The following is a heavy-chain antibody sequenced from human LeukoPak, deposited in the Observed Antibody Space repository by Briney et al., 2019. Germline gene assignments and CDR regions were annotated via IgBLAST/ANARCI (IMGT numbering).Heavy chain of an antibody. CDR3: AREGEWEQTGWWFDP. D-gene: IGHD1-26*01. CDR2: ISSSSAYI. CDR1: GFTFSSYS. V-gene: IGHV3-21*01. Sequence: GGSLRLSCAASGFTFSSYSFNWVRQAPGTGLEWVSSISSSSAYIFYADSVKGRFTISRDNAKNSLYLQMSSLRVEDTAVYYCAREGEWEQTGWWFDPWGQGTLVTVSS. J-gene: IGHJ5*02.